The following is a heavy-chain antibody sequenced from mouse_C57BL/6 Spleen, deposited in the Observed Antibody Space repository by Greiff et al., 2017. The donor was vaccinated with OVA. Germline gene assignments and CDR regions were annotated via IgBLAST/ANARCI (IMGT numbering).Heavy chain of an antibody. CDR3: ARVQGSYYAMDY. V-gene: IGHV1-69*01. CDR1: GYTFTSYW. J-gene: IGHJ4*01. Sequence: VKLQQPGAELVMPGASVKLSCKASGYTFTSYWMHWVKQRPGQGLEWIGEIDPSDSYTNYNQKFKGKSTLTVDKSSSTAYMQLSSLTSEDSAVYYCARVQGSYYAMDYWGQGTSVTVSS. CDR2: IDPSDSYT.